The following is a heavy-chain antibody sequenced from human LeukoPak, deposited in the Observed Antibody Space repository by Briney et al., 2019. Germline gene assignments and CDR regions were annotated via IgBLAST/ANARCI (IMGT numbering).Heavy chain of an antibody. D-gene: IGHD2-15*01. V-gene: IGHV3-21*01. J-gene: IGHJ4*02. CDR2: ISSSSSSSI. CDR3: ARANPPGISFFDY. CDR1: GFTFSSYS. Sequence: PGGSLRLSCAASGFTFSSYSMNWVRQAPGKGLEWVSSISSSSSSSIYYADSVKGRFTISRDNAKNSLYLQMNSLRAEDTAVYYCARANPPGISFFDYWGQGTLVAVSS.